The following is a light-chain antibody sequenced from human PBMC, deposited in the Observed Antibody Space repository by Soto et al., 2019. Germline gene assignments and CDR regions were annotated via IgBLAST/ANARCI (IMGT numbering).Light chain of an antibody. J-gene: IGKJ5*01. Sequence: EIVMTQSPATLSVSPGERATLSCRASQSVSSNLAWFQQKPGQAPRLLIYGASTRATGIPARFSGSGSETEFTLTITSLQSEDFAVYYCQQYVSAPITFGQGTRLEIK. CDR2: GAS. CDR3: QQYVSAPIT. CDR1: QSVSSN. V-gene: IGKV3D-15*01.